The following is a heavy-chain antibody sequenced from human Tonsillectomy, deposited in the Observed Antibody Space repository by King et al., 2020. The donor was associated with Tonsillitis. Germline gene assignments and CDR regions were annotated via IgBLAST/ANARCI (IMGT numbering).Heavy chain of an antibody. CDR1: GGSFSGYY. V-gene: IGHV4-34*01. CDR3: ARGGIAARFQY. D-gene: IGHD6-6*01. Sequence: VQLQQWGAGLLKPSETLSLTCVVYGGSFSGYYWTWIRQPPGKGLEWIGEINHSGSTSYNPSLKSRVTISVDTSNNHFSLELSSVTAADTAVYHCARGGIAARFQYWGQGALVTVSS. CDR2: INHSGST. J-gene: IGHJ4*02.